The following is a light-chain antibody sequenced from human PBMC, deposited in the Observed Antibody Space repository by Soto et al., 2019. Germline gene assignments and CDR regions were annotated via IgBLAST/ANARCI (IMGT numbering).Light chain of an antibody. CDR3: QQVDSYPLT. J-gene: IGKJ4*01. V-gene: IGKV1-9*01. Sequence: IQVTLSPSFLSSSVGGRVTITCRASQDISNFLAWFQQKPGRAPKLLIYAVFTLQSGVPSRFSGSGSGAEFTLTISSLQPEDFATYYCQQVDSYPLTFGGGTKVEIK. CDR1: QDISNF. CDR2: AVF.